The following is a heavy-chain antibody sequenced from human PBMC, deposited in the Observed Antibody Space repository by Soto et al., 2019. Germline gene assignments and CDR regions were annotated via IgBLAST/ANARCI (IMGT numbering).Heavy chain of an antibody. CDR2: LYLGGAP. CDR1: DASITNFF. V-gene: IGHV4-4*07. CDR3: AADSGRGGRAFDH. Sequence: QVQIQESGPGLVTPSDTLSLTCTVSDASITNFFWNWVRQPAGGPLGWIGRLYLGGAPTYNPSLRSRLFISADTSKNQVSLKLTSVTAPDTAVYYCAADSGRGGRAFDHWGHGALATVSS. J-gene: IGHJ4*01. D-gene: IGHD3-10*01.